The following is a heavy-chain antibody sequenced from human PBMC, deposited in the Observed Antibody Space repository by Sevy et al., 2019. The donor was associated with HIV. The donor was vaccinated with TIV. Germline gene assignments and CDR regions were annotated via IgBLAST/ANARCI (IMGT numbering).Heavy chain of an antibody. Sequence: GGSLRLSCAAAGFNFNNYAMTWVRQAPGKGLEWVSGISFSGSKTYYAESVKGRFSISRDPSKNTLYLQMNNVRFEDTALYFCAKTPFMDFWNDYYSFYLDFWGQGTLVTVSS. CDR1: GFNFNNYA. V-gene: IGHV3-23*01. D-gene: IGHD3-3*01. CDR2: ISFSGSKT. J-gene: IGHJ4*02. CDR3: AKTPFMDFWNDYYSFYLDF.